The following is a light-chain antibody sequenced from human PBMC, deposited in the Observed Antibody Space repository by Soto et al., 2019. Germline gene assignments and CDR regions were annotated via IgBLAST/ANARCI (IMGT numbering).Light chain of an antibody. CDR2: DAS. J-gene: IGKJ4*01. CDR1: QDISNC. CDR3: QQYDNSPLT. V-gene: IGKV1-33*01. Sequence: TQMTPSPSSLSASVGDRVTITGLASQDISNCINWYRQKTVKAPKILSYDASNLETGVPSRFSGSGSGTDVTFTISSLQPEDIATDYCQQYDNSPLTFGGGTKVDIK.